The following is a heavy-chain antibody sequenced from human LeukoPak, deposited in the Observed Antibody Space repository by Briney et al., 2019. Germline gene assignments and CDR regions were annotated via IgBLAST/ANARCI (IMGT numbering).Heavy chain of an antibody. CDR2: IYYSGST. V-gene: IGHV4-39*01. CDR3: ARQNYDSSGYSPYYFDY. D-gene: IGHD3-22*01. J-gene: IGHJ4*02. CDR1: GGSISSSSYY. Sequence: PSDTLSLTCTVSGGSISSSSYYWGWIRQPPGKGLEWIGSIYYSGSTYYNPSLKSRVTISVDTSKNQFSLKLSSVTAADTAVYYCARQNYDSSGYSPYYFDYWGQGTLVTVSS.